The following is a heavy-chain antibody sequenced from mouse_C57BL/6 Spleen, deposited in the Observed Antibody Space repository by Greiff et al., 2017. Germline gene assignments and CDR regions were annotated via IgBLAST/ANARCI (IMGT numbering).Heavy chain of an antibody. CDR1: GYAFSSSW. CDR3: ARNEVVDAMDY. V-gene: IGHV1-82*01. J-gene: IGHJ4*01. CDR2: IYPGDGDT. Sequence: VKLMESGPELVKPGASVKISCKASGYAFSSSWMNWVKPRPGKGLEWIGRIYPGDGDTNYNGKFKGKATLTADKSSSTAYMQLSSLTSEDAAVYFCARNEVVDAMDYWGQGTSVTVSS. D-gene: IGHD1-1*01.